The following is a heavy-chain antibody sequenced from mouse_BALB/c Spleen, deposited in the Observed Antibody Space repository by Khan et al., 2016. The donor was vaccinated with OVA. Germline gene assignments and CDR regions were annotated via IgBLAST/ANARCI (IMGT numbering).Heavy chain of an antibody. CDR3: ARQPYYHYNIMDY. V-gene: IGHV2-6-1*01. D-gene: IGHD2-10*01. J-gene: IGHJ4*01. CDR2: IWSDGST. CDR1: GFSLTNYG. Sequence: QVQLQQSGPGLVAPSQSLSITCTISGFSLTNYGVHWVRQPPGKGLEWLVVIWSDGSTTYNLALKSRLSISKENSKSQVFLKMNKLQTDDTAMYNCARQPYYHYNIMDYWVQGTTVTVSS.